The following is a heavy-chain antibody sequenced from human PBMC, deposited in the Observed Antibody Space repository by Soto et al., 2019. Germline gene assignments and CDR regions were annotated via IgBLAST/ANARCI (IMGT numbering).Heavy chain of an antibody. V-gene: IGHV1-69*01. CDR1: GGTFNRYA. CDR3: ALWGFRDGNNSTYSYYDMDV. Sequence: QVLLVQSGAEVKKPGSSVKVSCKASGGTFNRYAINWVRQAPGQGLEWMGGIIPIFGTANYAQKFQGRVAITADESPSAAYMELRSLRSEDTAVYYCALWGFRDGNNSTYSYYDMDVWGQGTTVTVSS. CDR2: IIPIFGTA. J-gene: IGHJ6*02. D-gene: IGHD3-10*01.